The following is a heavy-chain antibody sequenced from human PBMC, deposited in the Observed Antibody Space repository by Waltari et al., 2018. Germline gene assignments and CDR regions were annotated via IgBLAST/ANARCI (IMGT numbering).Heavy chain of an antibody. CDR3: ARDPGPIVGAPDY. J-gene: IGHJ4*02. D-gene: IGHD1-26*01. CDR2: INPKNGDT. CDR1: GYSFTDYH. Sequence: QVQLVQSGTEVKKPGASVKVSCQASGYSFTDYHLHWVRQTPGQGLEWLGGINPKNGDTSYAKNLRGRVTMTRDTSINTVYMDLSGLRSDDTAVFYCARDPGPIVGAPDYWGQGTLVTVSS. V-gene: IGHV1-2*02.